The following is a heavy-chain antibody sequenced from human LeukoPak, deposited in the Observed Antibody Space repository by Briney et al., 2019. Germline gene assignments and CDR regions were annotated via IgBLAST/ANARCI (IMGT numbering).Heavy chain of an antibody. D-gene: IGHD3-22*01. CDR3: ARTYDSSGYFYGDYYFDY. J-gene: IGHJ4*02. CDR1: GVSISGSYYY. V-gene: IGHV4-39*07. CDR2: IYYSGST. Sequence: SETLSLTCAVSGVSISGSYYYWGWIRQPPGKGLEWIGNIYYSGSTYYNPSLKSRVTISVDTSKNQFSLKLSSVTAADTAVYYCARTYDSSGYFYGDYYFDYWGQGTLVTVSS.